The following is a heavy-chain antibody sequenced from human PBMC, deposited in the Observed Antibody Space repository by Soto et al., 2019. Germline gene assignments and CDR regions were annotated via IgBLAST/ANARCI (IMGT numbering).Heavy chain of an antibody. CDR2: ISGSGGST. CDR1: GFSFSSYD. J-gene: IGHJ4*02. CDR3: AKDYSSGVAYFDY. Sequence: GGSLRLSCAASGFSFSSYDMSWVRQAPGKGQEWVSAISGSGGSTYYADSVKGRFTISRDNSKNTLYLQMNSLIAADSAVYYCAKDYSSGVAYFDYWGQGTLVTVSS. D-gene: IGHD6-19*01. V-gene: IGHV3-23*01.